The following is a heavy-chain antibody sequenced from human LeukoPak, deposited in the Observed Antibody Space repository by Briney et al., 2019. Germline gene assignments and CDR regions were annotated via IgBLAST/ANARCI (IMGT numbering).Heavy chain of an antibody. D-gene: IGHD2-2*01. CDR3: ARELPSDVFEIVPAAMGD. V-gene: IGHV3-53*05. CDR2: IYSGGST. J-gene: IGHJ4*02. Sequence: PGGSLRLSCAASGFTVSSNYMSWVRQAPGKGLEWVSVIYSGGSTYYADSVKGRFTISRDNSKNTLYLQMNSLRSEDTAVYYCARELPSDVFEIVPAAMGDWGQGTLVTVSS. CDR1: GFTVSSNY.